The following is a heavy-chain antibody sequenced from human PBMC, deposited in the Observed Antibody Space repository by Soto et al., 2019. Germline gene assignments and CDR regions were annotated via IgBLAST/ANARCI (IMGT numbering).Heavy chain of an antibody. CDR2: INHSGST. CDR3: ARGGYSGYAR. CDR1: GGSFSGYY. D-gene: IGHD5-12*01. V-gene: IGHV4-34*01. J-gene: IGHJ4*02. Sequence: QVQLQQWGAGLLKPSETLSLTCAVYGGSFSGYYWSWIRQPPGKGLEWIGEINHSGSTNYNPSLTSRVTISVDTSKNQFSLKLSSVTAAGTAVYYCARGGYSGYARWGQGTLVTVSS.